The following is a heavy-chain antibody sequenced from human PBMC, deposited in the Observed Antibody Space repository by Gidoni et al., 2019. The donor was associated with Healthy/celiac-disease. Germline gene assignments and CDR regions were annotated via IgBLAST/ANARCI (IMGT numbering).Heavy chain of an antibody. J-gene: IGHJ4*02. Sequence: EVQLLESGGGLVQPGGSLRLSCAASGCTCSSYAMSWVRQAPGKGLEWVSAISGSGGSTYYADSVKGRFTISRDNSKNTLYLQMNSLRAEDTAVYYCAKARYSSSWGYYFDYWGQGTLVTVSS. CDR2: ISGSGGST. V-gene: IGHV3-23*01. D-gene: IGHD6-13*01. CDR3: AKARYSSSWGYYFDY. CDR1: GCTCSSYA.